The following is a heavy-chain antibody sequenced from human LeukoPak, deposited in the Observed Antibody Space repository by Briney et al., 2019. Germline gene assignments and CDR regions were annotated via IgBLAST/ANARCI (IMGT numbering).Heavy chain of an antibody. J-gene: IGHJ5*02. D-gene: IGHD3-10*02. CDR3: AKDMFFQVEYNCFDP. Sequence: GGSLRLSCAASGFTFDDYAMHWVRQAPGKGLEWVSLISGDGGSTYYADSVKGRFTISRDNSKNSLYLQMNSLRTEDTALYYCAKDMFFQVEYNCFDPWGQGTLVTVSS. CDR1: GFTFDDYA. CDR2: ISGDGGST. V-gene: IGHV3-43*02.